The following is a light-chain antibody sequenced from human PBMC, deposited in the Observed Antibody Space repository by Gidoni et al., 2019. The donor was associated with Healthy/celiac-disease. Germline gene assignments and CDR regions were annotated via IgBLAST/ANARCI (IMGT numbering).Light chain of an antibody. Sequence: EIVLTQSPATLSLSPGERATRSCRASQSVSSYLAWYQQKPGQAPRLLIYDASNRATGIPARFSGSGSGTDFTLTISSLEPEDFAVYYCQQRSNWPPITFXPXTKVDIK. J-gene: IGKJ3*01. V-gene: IGKV3-11*01. CDR1: QSVSSY. CDR3: QQRSNWPPIT. CDR2: DAS.